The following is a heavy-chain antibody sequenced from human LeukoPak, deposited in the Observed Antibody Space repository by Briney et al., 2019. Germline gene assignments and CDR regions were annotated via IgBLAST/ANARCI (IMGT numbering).Heavy chain of an antibody. V-gene: IGHV3-30*02. CDR2: IRYVGINK. Sequence: PGGSLRLSCAASGFTFSTYGMHWVRQAPGKGLEWVSFIRYVGINKYYADSVKGRFTISRDNSKNTLYLQMNSLRAEDTAVYYCARVPPNRNDYGGAYDAFDIWGQGTMVTVSS. J-gene: IGHJ3*02. CDR3: ARVPPNRNDYGGAYDAFDI. D-gene: IGHD4-23*01. CDR1: GFTFSTYG.